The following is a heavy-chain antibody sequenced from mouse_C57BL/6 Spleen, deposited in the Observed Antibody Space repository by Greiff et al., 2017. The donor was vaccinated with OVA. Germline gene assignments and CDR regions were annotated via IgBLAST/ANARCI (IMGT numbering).Heavy chain of an antibody. CDR2: INPYNGGT. CDR3: ALIGSPFAY. CDR1: GYTFTDYY. J-gene: IGHJ3*01. D-gene: IGHD2-4*01. Sequence: EVQLVESGPVLVKPGASVKMSCKASGYTFTDYYMNWVKQSHGKSLEWIGVINPYNGGTSYNQKFKGKATLTVDKSSSTAYMELNSLTSEDSAVYYCALIGSPFAYWGQGTLVTVSA. V-gene: IGHV1-19*01.